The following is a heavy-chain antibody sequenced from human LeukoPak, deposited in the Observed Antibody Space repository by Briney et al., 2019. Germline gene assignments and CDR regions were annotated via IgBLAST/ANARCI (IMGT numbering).Heavy chain of an antibody. CDR1: GGSISSGDYY. CDR2: IYYSGST. CDR3: ARAHIIYGMDV. V-gene: IGHV4-30-4*01. Sequence: PSETLSLTCTVSGGSISSGDYYWGWIRQPPGKGLEWIGYIYYSGSTYYNPSLKSRVTISVDTSKNQFSLKLSSVTAADTAVYYCARAHIIYGMDVWGQGTTVTVSS. J-gene: IGHJ6*02.